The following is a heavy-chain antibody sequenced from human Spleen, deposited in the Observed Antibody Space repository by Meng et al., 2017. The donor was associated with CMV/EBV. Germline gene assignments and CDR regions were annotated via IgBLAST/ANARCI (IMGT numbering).Heavy chain of an antibody. CDR3: AKSLYSSSWFDY. Sequence: EVELLEAGGGLVQPGGSLSLSCAASGFTFSSYAMSWVRQAPGKGLEWVSAISGSGGSTYYADSVKGRFTISRDNSKNTLYLQMNSLRAEDTAVYYCAKSLYSSSWFDYWGQGTLVTVSS. J-gene: IGHJ4*02. V-gene: IGHV3-23*01. CDR1: GFTFSSYA. CDR2: ISGSGGST. D-gene: IGHD6-13*01.